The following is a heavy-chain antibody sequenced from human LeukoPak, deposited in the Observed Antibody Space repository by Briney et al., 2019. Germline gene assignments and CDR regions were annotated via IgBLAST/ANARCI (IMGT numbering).Heavy chain of an antibody. J-gene: IGHJ4*02. CDR1: GGSISSYY. CDR2: IYYSGST. CDR3: ARGTEGFSDY. V-gene: IGHV4-59*01. Sequence: PSETLSLTCTVSGGSISSYYWSWIRQPPGKGLEWIGYIYYSGSTNYNPSLKSRVTISVDTSKNQFSLKLSSVTAADTAVYYCARGTEGFSDYWGQGTLVTVSS.